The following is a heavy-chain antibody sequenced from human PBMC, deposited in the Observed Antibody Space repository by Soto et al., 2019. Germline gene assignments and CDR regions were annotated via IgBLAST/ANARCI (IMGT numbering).Heavy chain of an antibody. V-gene: IGHV1-3*01. J-gene: IGHJ4*02. CDR2: INAGNGKT. CDR3: ARQLPGTTIPFDY. Sequence: ASVKVSCKASGYSFTSYAIHWVRQAPGQRLEWMGWINAGNGKTQYSQKFQGRVTITRDTSASTAYMELSGLISEDTAVYYCARQLPGTTIPFDYWGQGTLVTVSS. D-gene: IGHD1-1*01. CDR1: GYSFTSYA.